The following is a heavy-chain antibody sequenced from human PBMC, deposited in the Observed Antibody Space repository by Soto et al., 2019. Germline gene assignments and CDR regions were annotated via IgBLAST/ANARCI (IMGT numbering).Heavy chain of an antibody. J-gene: IGHJ2*01. V-gene: IGHV4-30-4*08. Sequence: TLSLTCTVSGGSINNNDYYWNLILQTPGKGLEWIGYVYYSGRTYYIPSLESRLSMSIDKSKNQFSLRVNSVMAADAAIYYCARMSYFYEKWYCDLWGRGTLVTVS. CDR1: GGSINNNDYY. D-gene: IGHD3-22*01. CDR2: VYYSGRT. CDR3: ARMSYFYEKWYCDL.